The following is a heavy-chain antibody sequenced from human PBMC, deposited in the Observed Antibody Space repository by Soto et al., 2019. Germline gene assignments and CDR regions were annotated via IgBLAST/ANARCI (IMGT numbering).Heavy chain of an antibody. CDR2: MFHSGDS. V-gene: IGHV4-38-2*01. Sequence: NPSETLSLTCAVSGYSISSGYYWGWIRQPPGRGLEWIGSMFHSGDSFYNPSLKSRSAISIDTSKNQISLKMRAVTATDTAVYYCVREGWNDGGGQWGQGTLVTVSS. CDR1: GYSISSGYY. D-gene: IGHD1-1*01. J-gene: IGHJ4*02. CDR3: VREGWNDGGGQ.